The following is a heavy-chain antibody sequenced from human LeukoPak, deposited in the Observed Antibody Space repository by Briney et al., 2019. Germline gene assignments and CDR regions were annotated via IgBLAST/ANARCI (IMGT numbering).Heavy chain of an antibody. CDR2: IYYSGST. V-gene: IGHV4-59*01. J-gene: IGHJ6*03. Sequence: SETLSLTCTVSGGSISSYYWSWIRQPPGKGLEWIGYIYYSGSTNYNPSLKSRVTISVDPSKNQFSLKLSSVTAADTALYYCARVGPTFHYYYMDVWGKGTTVTVSS. CDR3: ARVGPTFHYYYMDV. D-gene: IGHD1-26*01. CDR1: GGSISSYY.